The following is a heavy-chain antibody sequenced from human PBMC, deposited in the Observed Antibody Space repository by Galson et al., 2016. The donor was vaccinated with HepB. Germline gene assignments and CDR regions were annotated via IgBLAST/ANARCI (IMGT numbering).Heavy chain of an antibody. CDR2: ISGSGGSR. Sequence: SLRLSCAASGFRSSSYVMTWVRQAPGKGLEWVSSISGSGGSRYYADSVKGRLTISRDSSRNTVYLQMNSLKVEGTAVYYCAKGRGGSGSYDFDSWGPGTVVTVSS. J-gene: IGHJ4*02. CDR3: AKGRGGSGSYDFDS. V-gene: IGHV3-23*01. D-gene: IGHD3-10*01. CDR1: GFRSSSYV.